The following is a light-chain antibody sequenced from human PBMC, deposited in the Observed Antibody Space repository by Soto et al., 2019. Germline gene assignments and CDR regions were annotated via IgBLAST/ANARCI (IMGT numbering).Light chain of an antibody. J-gene: IGKJ1*01. CDR2: GVS. CDR3: QQYANSPRT. CDR1: QSVKSSY. Sequence: ETVLTQSPDTLSLSPGERAILSCRASQSVKSSYLAWYQQKPGQAPRLLIYGVSTRATGTPDRFSGSGSGTDFTLTISRLEPEDFAVYYCQQYANSPRTFGQGTKV. V-gene: IGKV3-20*01.